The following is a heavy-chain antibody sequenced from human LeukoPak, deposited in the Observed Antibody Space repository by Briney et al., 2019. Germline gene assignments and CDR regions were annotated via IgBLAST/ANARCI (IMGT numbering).Heavy chain of an antibody. CDR3: ARSPYDFWSGYLFDY. CDR2: IYTSGST. D-gene: IGHD3-3*01. CDR1: GGSISSGSYY. V-gene: IGHV4-61*02. J-gene: IGHJ4*02. Sequence: SETLSLTCTVSGGSISSGSYYWSWIRQPAGKGLEWIGRIYTSGSTNYNPSLKSRVTISVDTSKNQFSLKLSSVTAADTAVYYCARSPYDFWSGYLFDYWGQGTLVTVSS.